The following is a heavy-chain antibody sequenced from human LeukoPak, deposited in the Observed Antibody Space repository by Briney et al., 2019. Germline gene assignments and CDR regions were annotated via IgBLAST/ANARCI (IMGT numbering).Heavy chain of an antibody. CDR1: GYSISSGYY. Sequence: SETLSLTCTVSGYSISSGYYWGRIRQPPGKGLEWIGSIYHSGSTYYNPSLKSRVTISVDTSKNQFSLKLSSVTAADTAVYYCAREGYCSSTSCYKESNWFDPWGQGTLVTVSS. CDR2: IYHSGST. CDR3: AREGYCSSTSCYKESNWFDP. J-gene: IGHJ5*02. V-gene: IGHV4-38-2*02. D-gene: IGHD2-2*02.